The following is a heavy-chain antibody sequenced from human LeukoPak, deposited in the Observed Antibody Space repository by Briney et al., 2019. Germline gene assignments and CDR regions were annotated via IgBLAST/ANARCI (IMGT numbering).Heavy chain of an antibody. CDR1: GFVFSNYA. CDR2: VSFDGTNK. D-gene: IGHD3-16*02. J-gene: IGHJ4*02. V-gene: IGHV3-30-3*01. CDR3: ARAPLSLEITFGGVIVDFDY. Sequence: GRSLRLSCSASGFVFSNYAMFWARQAPGKGLEWVAVVSFDGTNKEYAATVKGRFTVSRDNSKNTLYLRMNSLRPGDTAVYYCARAPLSLEITFGGVIVDFDYWGQGTLVTVSS.